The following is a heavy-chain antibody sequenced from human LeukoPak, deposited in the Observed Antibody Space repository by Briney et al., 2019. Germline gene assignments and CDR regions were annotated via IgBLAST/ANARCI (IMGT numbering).Heavy chain of an antibody. CDR3: AIDVGIPTAGDY. CDR2: ISSSGTYI. V-gene: IGHV3-21*01. D-gene: IGHD6-13*01. CDR1: GFSVSSNY. J-gene: IGHJ4*02. Sequence: PGGSLRLSCAASGFSVSSNYMSWVRQAPGKGLEWVSSISSSGTYIYYADSVKGRFTISRDSAKNSLYLQMNSLRAEDTAVYYCAIDVGIPTAGDYWGQGTLVTVSS.